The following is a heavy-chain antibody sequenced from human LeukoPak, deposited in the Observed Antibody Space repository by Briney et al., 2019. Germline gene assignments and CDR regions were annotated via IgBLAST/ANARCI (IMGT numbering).Heavy chain of an antibody. V-gene: IGHV1-18*01. CDR3: AKDIVVVPAAKYYYYGMDV. J-gene: IGHJ6*02. Sequence: ASVKVSCETSGYTFTSHGLSWVRQAPGQGLEWMGWISAYSGNTNYAQKLQGRVTMTTDTSTSTAYMELRSLRSDDTAVYYCAKDIVVVPAAKYYYYGMDVWGQGTTVTVSS. CDR1: GYTFTSHG. D-gene: IGHD2-2*01. CDR2: ISAYSGNT.